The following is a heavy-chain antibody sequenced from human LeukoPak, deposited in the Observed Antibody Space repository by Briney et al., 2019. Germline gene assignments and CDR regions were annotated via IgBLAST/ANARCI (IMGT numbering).Heavy chain of an antibody. Sequence: GWSLRLSCSASGFNFDHYGMSWVRQAPGKGLEWVSGLNWNGGSKGYADSVKGRFTISRDNAKNSLYLQMNSLRDGDTAVYYCARDDPIGDWGQGTLVTVSS. CDR3: ARDDPIGD. D-gene: IGHD3-16*02. CDR1: GFNFDHYG. V-gene: IGHV3-20*04. J-gene: IGHJ4*02. CDR2: LNWNGGSK.